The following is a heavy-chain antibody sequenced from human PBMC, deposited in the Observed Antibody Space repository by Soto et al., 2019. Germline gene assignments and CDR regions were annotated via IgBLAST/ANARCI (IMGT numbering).Heavy chain of an antibody. CDR3: ARSVAARHHDAFDI. CDR1: GYTFTSYD. CDR2: MNPNSGNT. D-gene: IGHD6-6*01. Sequence: ASVKVSCKASGYTFTSYDINWVRQATGQGLEWMGWMNPNSGNTGYAQKFQGRVTMTRNTSISTAYMELSSLRSEDTAVYYCARSVAARHHDAFDIWGQGTMVTVSS. J-gene: IGHJ3*02. V-gene: IGHV1-8*02.